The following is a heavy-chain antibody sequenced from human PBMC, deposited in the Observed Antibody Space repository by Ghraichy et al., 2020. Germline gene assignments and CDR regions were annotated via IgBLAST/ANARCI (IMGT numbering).Heavy chain of an antibody. J-gene: IGHJ4*02. Sequence: SQTLSLTCAVYGGSFSGYHWSWIRQPPGKGLEWIGEINHSGSTNYNPSLKSRVTISVDTSKNQFSLKLSSVTAADTAVYYCARARWAAPGFDYWGQGTLVTVSS. V-gene: IGHV4-34*01. D-gene: IGHD6-6*01. CDR3: ARARWAAPGFDY. CDR2: INHSGST. CDR1: GGSFSGYH.